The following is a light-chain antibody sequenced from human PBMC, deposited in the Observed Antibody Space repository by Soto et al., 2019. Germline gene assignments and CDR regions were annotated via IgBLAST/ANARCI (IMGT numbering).Light chain of an antibody. CDR3: SSYAGSSTLYV. Sequence: QSVLAQPPSASGSPGQSVTIFCTGTSNDVGDYNYVSWYQQHPGKAPKLMIYEVSKRPSGVPGRFSGSKSGNTASLTVSGLQAEDEADYYCSSYAGSSTLYVFGTRTKVTVL. J-gene: IGLJ1*01. V-gene: IGLV2-8*01. CDR1: SNDVGDYNY. CDR2: EVS.